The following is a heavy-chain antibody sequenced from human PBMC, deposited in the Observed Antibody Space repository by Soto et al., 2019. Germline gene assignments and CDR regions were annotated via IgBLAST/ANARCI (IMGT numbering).Heavy chain of an antibody. CDR2: INAGNGNT. D-gene: IGHD2-21*01. CDR1: GYTFTSYA. CDR3: PPDPDYWG. J-gene: IGHJ4*02. V-gene: IGHV1-3*01. Sequence: ASVKVSCKASGYTFTSYAMHWVRQAPGQRLEWMGWINAGNGNTKYSQKFQGRVTITRDTSASTAWEPRTRPRVIVRREGGAPPDPDYWGRGQGTQVTVSS.